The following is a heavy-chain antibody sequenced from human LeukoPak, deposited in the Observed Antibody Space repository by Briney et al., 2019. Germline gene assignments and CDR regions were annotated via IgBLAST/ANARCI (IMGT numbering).Heavy chain of an antibody. J-gene: IGHJ4*02. CDR3: AKITKATTPNY. CDR2: ITDSGRKT. V-gene: IGHV3-23*01. D-gene: IGHD4-17*01. Sequence: PGGSLRLSCVASGFTFGKYWMSWVRQASGKGLEWVSGITDSGRKTYYADSVKGRFSISRDNSKNTVYLQMSDLRAEDTAVYYCAKITKATTPNYWGQGTLVTVSS. CDR1: GFTFGKYW.